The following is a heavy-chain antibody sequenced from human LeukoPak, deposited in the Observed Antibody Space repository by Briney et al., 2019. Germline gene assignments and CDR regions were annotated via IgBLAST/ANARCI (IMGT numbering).Heavy chain of an antibody. V-gene: IGHV3-21*04. CDR3: ARDDIVVVPAAISFDY. D-gene: IGHD2-2*01. CDR2: ITGSNTYI. CDR1: GFTFSDYT. Sequence: PGGSLRLSCAASGFTFSDYTISWVRQAPGKGLEWVSSITGSNTYIYYADSVKGRFTISRDNAKNSLYLQMNSLRAEDTAVYYCARDDIVVVPAAISFDYWGQGTLVTVSS. J-gene: IGHJ4*02.